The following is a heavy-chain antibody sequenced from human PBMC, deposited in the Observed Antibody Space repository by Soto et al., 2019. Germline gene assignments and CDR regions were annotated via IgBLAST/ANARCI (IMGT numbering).Heavy chain of an antibody. CDR2: FYFGGSS. J-gene: IGHJ5*02. CDR1: GVSISSTSNY. CDR3: ARHLGDLDP. Sequence: QVQVEESGPGLVKPSETLSLTCNVSGVSISSTSNYWGWIRQPPGKGLEWIGCFYFGGSSYYNPSLKIQVTISVDHSKNQFSLRLTSVTATDTAIYYCARHLGDLDPWGQGILVTVSS. V-gene: IGHV4-39*01. D-gene: IGHD3-16*01.